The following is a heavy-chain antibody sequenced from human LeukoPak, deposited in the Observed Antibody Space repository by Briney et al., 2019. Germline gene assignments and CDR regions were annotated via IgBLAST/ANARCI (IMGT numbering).Heavy chain of an antibody. Sequence: GGSLRLSCAASGFTFSTYAMSWVRQAPGKGLEWVSLISGSGGSTYYADSVKGRFTISRDNGKNTLSLQMNSLRAEDTALYYCAKEDRITMIAVVYFDYWGQGTLVTVSS. V-gene: IGHV3-23*01. J-gene: IGHJ4*02. CDR3: AKEDRITMIAVVYFDY. D-gene: IGHD3-22*01. CDR2: ISGSGGST. CDR1: GFTFSTYA.